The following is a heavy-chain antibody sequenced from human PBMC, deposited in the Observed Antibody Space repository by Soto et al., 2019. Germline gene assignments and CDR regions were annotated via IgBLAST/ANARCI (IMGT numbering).Heavy chain of an antibody. CDR1: GYTFTSYG. CDR3: ARILYKGGFDP. V-gene: IGHV1-18*01. CDR2: ISAYNGNT. D-gene: IGHD1-1*01. Sequence: ASVKVSCKASGYTFTSYGISWVRQAPGQGLEWMGWISAYNGNTNYAQRLQGRVTMTIDTSTSTAYMELRSLRSDDTAVYYCARILYKGGFDPWGQGTLVTVSS. J-gene: IGHJ5*02.